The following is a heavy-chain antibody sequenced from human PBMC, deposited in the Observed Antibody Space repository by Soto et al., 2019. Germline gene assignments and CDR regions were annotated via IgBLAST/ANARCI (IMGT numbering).Heavy chain of an antibody. Sequence: ASVKVSCKASGYTFTSYGITWVRQAPGQGLEWMGWISAYNGNTNYAQKLQGRVTMTTDTSTSTAYMELRSLRSDDTAVYYCSRALRYFDWLLYRSAFDIWGQGTMVTVSS. CDR3: SRALRYFDWLLYRSAFDI. J-gene: IGHJ3*02. V-gene: IGHV1-18*01. D-gene: IGHD3-9*01. CDR2: ISAYNGNT. CDR1: GYTFTSYG.